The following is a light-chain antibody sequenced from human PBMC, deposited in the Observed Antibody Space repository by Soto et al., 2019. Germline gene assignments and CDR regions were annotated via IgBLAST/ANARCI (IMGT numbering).Light chain of an antibody. CDR3: SSYTSNNRV. CDR1: SSDVGGYKY. CDR2: EIS. V-gene: IGLV2-14*01. Sequence: QSVLTQPASVSGSPGHSTTISCTGVSSDVGGYKYVSWYQQQPGKAPKVMIYEISKRPSGVSDRFSGSKSGKTASLTISGLQAEDEADYYCSSYTSNNRVFGGGTKVTVL. J-gene: IGLJ2*01.